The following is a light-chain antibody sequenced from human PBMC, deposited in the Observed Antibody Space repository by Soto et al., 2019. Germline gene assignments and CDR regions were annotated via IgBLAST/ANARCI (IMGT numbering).Light chain of an antibody. J-gene: IGKJ1*01. CDR1: QSVRSS. CDR3: QQRSSWPGT. CDR2: DAS. Sequence: IVFTQSPATPSFSPGERATLSCRASQSVRSSLAWYQQQPGQAPRLLIYDASNRATGIPGRFSGSGSGTDFTLTISSLDPKDFAVYYCQQRSSWPGTFGLGTTGDIK. V-gene: IGKV3-11*01.